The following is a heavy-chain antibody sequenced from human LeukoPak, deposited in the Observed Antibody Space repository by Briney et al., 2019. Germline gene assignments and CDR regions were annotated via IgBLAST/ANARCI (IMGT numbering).Heavy chain of an antibody. CDR2: IIAIFGTA. CDR3: ADTSYDSSGYYLPY. CDR1: GGTFSSYA. Sequence: SVKVSCKASGGTFSSYAISWVRQAPGQGLEWMGRIIAIFGTANYAQKFQGRVTITTDESTSTAYMELSSLRSEDTAVYYCADTSYDSSGYYLPYWGQGTLVTVSS. J-gene: IGHJ4*02. V-gene: IGHV1-69*05. D-gene: IGHD3-22*01.